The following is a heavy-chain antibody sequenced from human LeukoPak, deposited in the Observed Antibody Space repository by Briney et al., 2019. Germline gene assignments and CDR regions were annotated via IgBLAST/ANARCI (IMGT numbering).Heavy chain of an antibody. V-gene: IGHV3-30*02. D-gene: IGHD3-10*01. CDR1: GFTFSSYG. J-gene: IGHJ3*01. CDR3: AKDQWWFGESNAFDV. CDR2: IRYDGSNK. Sequence: GGSLRLSCAASGFTFSSYGMHWVRQAPGKGLEWVSFIRYDGSNKYYGDSAKGRFTISRDNSKNTLCLQMNSLRAEDTAVYYCAKDQWWFGESNAFDVWGQGTVVTVSS.